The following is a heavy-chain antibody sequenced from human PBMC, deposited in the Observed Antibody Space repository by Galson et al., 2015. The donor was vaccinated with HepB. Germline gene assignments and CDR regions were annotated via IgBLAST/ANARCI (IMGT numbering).Heavy chain of an antibody. D-gene: IGHD6-13*01. V-gene: IGHV3-72*01. CDR1: GFSFSDHY. CDR2: IRKETNGYTT. Sequence: SLRLSCTASGFSFSDHYMDWVRQAPGKGLEWVGRIRKETNGYTTEYAASVKGRFTISRDDSKNSLYLQMNSLKTEDTAVCYCTRVAGTSFQLAAGDFWGQGTLVIVSS. J-gene: IGHJ4*02. CDR3: TRVAGTSFQLAAGDF.